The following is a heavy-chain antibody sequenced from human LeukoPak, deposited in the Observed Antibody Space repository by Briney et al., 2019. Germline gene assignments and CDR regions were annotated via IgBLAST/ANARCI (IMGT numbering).Heavy chain of an antibody. Sequence: GASVKVSCKVSEYTLTELSMHWVRQAPGKGLEWLGGFDPEDGEIIHAQKFQGRVTMSDDTSTDTAYMELGSLRSDDTAVYYCAADRGDYSGSYWTAFDIWGQGTMVTVSS. CDR3: AADRGDYSGSYWTAFDI. D-gene: IGHD1-26*01. V-gene: IGHV1-24*01. J-gene: IGHJ3*02. CDR1: EYTLTELS. CDR2: FDPEDGEI.